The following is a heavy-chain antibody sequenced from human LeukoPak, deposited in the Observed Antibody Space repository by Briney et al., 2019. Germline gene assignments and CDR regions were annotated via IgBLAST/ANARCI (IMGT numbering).Heavy chain of an antibody. Sequence: GGSLRLSCAASGFTFSSYGMSWVRQAPGKGLEWVSAISGSGGSTYYADSVKGRFTISRDNSKNTLYLQMNSLRAEDTAVYYCAELGITMIGGIWGKGTTVTISS. D-gene: IGHD3-10*02. CDR1: GFTFSSYG. CDR2: ISGSGGST. V-gene: IGHV3-23*01. CDR3: AELGITMIGGI. J-gene: IGHJ6*04.